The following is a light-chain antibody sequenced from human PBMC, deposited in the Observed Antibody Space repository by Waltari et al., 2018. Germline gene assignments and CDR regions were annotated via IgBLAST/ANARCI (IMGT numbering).Light chain of an antibody. CDR2: KAS. CDR3: QQYNTYSS. V-gene: IGKV1-5*03. J-gene: IGKJ2*03. CDR1: QSISNY. Sequence: DIQMTQSPSTLSASVGDTITITCRASQSISNYLAWYKQKPGKAPKLLIYKASSSGSGVPSRCSGSGSGTEFTLTISSLQPDDFATYYCQQYNTYSSFGQGTKLEIK.